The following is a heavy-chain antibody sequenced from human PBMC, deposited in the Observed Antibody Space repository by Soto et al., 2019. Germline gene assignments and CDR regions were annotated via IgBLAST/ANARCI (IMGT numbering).Heavy chain of an antibody. CDR2: INHSGST. V-gene: IGHV4-34*01. D-gene: IGHD3-3*01. CDR1: CGSFSGYY. J-gene: IGHJ6*01. Sequence: KLSETLSLTCAVYCGSFSGYYWSLIRHPPGNGLEWIGEINHSGSTNYNPSLKSRVTISVDTSKNQFSLKLSSVTAADTAVYYCVGFWSGYYTRTPLSVTGGIYYYGMEVWGQGTTVIVSS. CDR3: VGFWSGYYTRTPLSVTGGIYYYGMEV.